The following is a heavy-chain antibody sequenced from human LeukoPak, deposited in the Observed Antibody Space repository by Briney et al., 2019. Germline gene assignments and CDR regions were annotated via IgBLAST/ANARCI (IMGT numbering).Heavy chain of an antibody. CDR3: ARAVDDILTGYYFGGYYFDY. V-gene: IGHV1-18*01. J-gene: IGHJ4*02. CDR1: GYTFTRYG. CDR2: ISAYNGNT. D-gene: IGHD3-9*01. Sequence: ASVKVSCKASGYTFTRYGISWVRQAPGQGLEWMGWISAYNGNTNYAQKLQGRVTMTTDTSTSTAYMELRSLRSDDTAVYYCARAVDDILTGYYFGGYYFDYWGQGTLVTVSS.